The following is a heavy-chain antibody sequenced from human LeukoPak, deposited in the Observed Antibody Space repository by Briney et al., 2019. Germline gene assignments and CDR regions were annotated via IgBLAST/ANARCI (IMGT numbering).Heavy chain of an antibody. D-gene: IGHD3-22*01. CDR1: GFTFSSYA. CDR3: ARDQRAYYYDSSGPDY. Sequence: GGSLRLSCAASGFTFSSYAMHWVRQAPGKGLGWVAVISYDGSNKYYADSVKGRSTISRDNSKNTLYLQMNSLRAEDTAVYYCARDQRAYYYDSSGPDYWGQGTLVTVSP. CDR2: ISYDGSNK. J-gene: IGHJ4*02. V-gene: IGHV3-30-3*01.